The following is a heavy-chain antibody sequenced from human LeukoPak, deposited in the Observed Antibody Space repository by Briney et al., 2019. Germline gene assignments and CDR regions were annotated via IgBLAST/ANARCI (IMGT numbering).Heavy chain of an antibody. Sequence: SETLSLTCTVSGGSISSHYWSWIRQPPGKGLEWIGYIYYSGSTNYNPSLKSRVTISADTSKNQFSLKLSSVTAADTAVYYCAREGYDFWSGSNWFDPWGQGTLVTVSS. D-gene: IGHD3-3*01. J-gene: IGHJ5*02. CDR2: IYYSGST. V-gene: IGHV4-59*11. CDR3: AREGYDFWSGSNWFDP. CDR1: GGSISSHY.